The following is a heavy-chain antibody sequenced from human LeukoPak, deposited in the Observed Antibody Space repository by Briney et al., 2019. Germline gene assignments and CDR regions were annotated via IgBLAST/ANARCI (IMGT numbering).Heavy chain of an antibody. Sequence: PSETLSLTCSVSGGSISSYYWSWIRQPAGKGLEWIGRIYTSGSTNYNPSLTSRVTMSVDTSKNQFSLKLSSVTAAETAVYYCARDASRYDAAAGIDPWGQGTLVTVSS. CDR2: IYTSGST. V-gene: IGHV4-4*07. D-gene: IGHD6-13*01. CDR1: GGSISSYY. J-gene: IGHJ5*02. CDR3: ARDASRYDAAAGIDP.